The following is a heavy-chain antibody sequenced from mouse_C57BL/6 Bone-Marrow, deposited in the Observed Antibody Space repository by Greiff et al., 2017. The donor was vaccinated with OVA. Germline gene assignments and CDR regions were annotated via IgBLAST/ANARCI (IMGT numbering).Heavy chain of an antibody. CDR3: ARFRSGHPWFVY. CDR2: IHPNSGST. CDR1: GYTFTSYW. Sequence: QVQLQQPGAELVKPGASVKLSCKASGYTFTSYWMHWVKQRPGQGLEWIGMIHPNSGSTNYNEKFKSKATLTVDKSSSTAYMQLSSLTSEDSAVYYCARFRSGHPWFVYWGQGTLVTVSA. D-gene: IGHD3-2*02. V-gene: IGHV1-64*01. J-gene: IGHJ3*01.